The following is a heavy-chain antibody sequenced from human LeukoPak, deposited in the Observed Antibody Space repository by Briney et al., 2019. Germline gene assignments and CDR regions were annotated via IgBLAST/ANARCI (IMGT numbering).Heavy chain of an antibody. Sequence: SETLSLTCTVSGGSISSYYWSWIRQPPGKGLDWIGFIYHNGRTDYNPSLKSRVTISADTSKNQFSLRLSSVTAADTAVYYCARVFRAAAADYWGQGTLVTVSS. CDR2: IYHNGRT. J-gene: IGHJ4*02. CDR1: GGSISSYY. V-gene: IGHV4-59*01. D-gene: IGHD6-13*01. CDR3: ARVFRAAAADY.